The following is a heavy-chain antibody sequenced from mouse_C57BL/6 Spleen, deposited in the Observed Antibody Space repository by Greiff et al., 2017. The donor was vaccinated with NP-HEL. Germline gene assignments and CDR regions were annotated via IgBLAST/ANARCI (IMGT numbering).Heavy chain of an antibody. D-gene: IGHD2-2*01. V-gene: IGHV1-62-2*01. J-gene: IGHJ1*03. Sequence: QVQLQQSGAELVKPGASVKLSCKASGYTFTEYTIHWVKQRSGQGLEWIGWFYPGRGSIKYNEKFKDKATLTADKSSSTVYLELSRLTSEDTAVYFCARHEDRGEGDIYYGYDVEGYFDVWGTGTTVTVSS. CDR2: FYPGRGSI. CDR3: ARHEDRGEGDIYYGYDVEGYFDV. CDR1: GYTFTEYT.